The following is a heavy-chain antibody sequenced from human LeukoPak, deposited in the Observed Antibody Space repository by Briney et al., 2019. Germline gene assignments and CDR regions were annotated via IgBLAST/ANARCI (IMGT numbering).Heavy chain of an antibody. D-gene: IGHD3-3*01. V-gene: IGHV4-39*07. Sequence: SETLSLTCTVSGGSISSSSYYWGWIRQPPGKGLEWIGSIYYSGSTYYNPSLKSRVTISVDRSKNQFSLKLSSVTAADTAVYYCARVPYDFWSGYFIYGFDYWGQGTLVTVSS. J-gene: IGHJ4*02. CDR2: IYYSGST. CDR3: ARVPYDFWSGYFIYGFDY. CDR1: GGSISSSSYY.